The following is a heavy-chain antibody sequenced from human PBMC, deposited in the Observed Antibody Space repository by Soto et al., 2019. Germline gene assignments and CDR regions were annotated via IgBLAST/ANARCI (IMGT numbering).Heavy chain of an antibody. Sequence: EVQLLESGGDLVQPGGSLRLSCAASGFTFNLYGMNWVRQAPGKGPEWVSGISGSGSRTYYRDSVKGRFTISRDNSNNTVHLHLSSLRPEDTAVYYCVKRRLGAAALEDAFDVWGQGTLVTVSS. V-gene: IGHV3-23*01. CDR2: ISGSGSRT. CDR1: GFTFNLYG. CDR3: VKRRLGAAALEDAFDV. J-gene: IGHJ3*01. D-gene: IGHD2-2*01.